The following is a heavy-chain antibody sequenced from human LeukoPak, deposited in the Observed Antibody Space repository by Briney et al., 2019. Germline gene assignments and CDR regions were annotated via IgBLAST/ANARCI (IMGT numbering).Heavy chain of an antibody. V-gene: IGHV4-34*01. CDR2: INHSGST. J-gene: IGHJ4*02. Sequence: PSETLSLTCAVYGGSFSGYYWSWIRRPPGKGLEWIGEINHSGSTNYNPSLKSRVTISVDTSKNQFSLKLSSVTAADTAVYYCARLGGYVSYFDYWGQGTLVTVSS. CDR3: ARLGGYVSYFDY. CDR1: GGSFSGYY. D-gene: IGHD5-12*01.